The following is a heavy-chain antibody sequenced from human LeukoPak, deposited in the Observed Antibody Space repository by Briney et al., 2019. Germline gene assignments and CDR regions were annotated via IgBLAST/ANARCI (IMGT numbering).Heavy chain of an antibody. J-gene: IGHJ4*02. Sequence: SETLSLTCTVSGGSISSYYWSWIRQPPGKGLEWIGYIYYSGSTNYNLSLKSRVTISVDTSKNQFSLKLSSVTAADTAVYYCAGYSYYYDSSGYFDYWGQGTLVTVSS. CDR2: IYYSGST. CDR3: AGYSYYYDSSGYFDY. CDR1: GGSISSYY. D-gene: IGHD3-22*01. V-gene: IGHV4-59*01.